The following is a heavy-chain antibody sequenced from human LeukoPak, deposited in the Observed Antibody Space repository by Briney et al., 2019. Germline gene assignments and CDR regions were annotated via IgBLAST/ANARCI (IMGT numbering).Heavy chain of an antibody. V-gene: IGHV1-2*06. CDR1: GYTFTGYY. CDR2: INPNSGGT. Sequence: ASVKVSCKASGYTFTGYYMHWVRQAPGQGLEWMGRINPNSGGTNYAQKFQGRVTMTRDTSISTAYMELSRLRSDDTAVYYCARSGQPNNWFDHWGQGTLVTVSS. D-gene: IGHD3-10*01. J-gene: IGHJ5*02. CDR3: ARSGQPNNWFDH.